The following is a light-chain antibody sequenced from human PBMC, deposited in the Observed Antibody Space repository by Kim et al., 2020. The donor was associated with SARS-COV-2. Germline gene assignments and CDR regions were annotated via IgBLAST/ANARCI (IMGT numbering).Light chain of an antibody. V-gene: IGLV1-40*01. CDR3: QSYDSSLSHVV. CDR1: SSNIGAGYD. J-gene: IGLJ2*01. CDR2: GNS. Sequence: QSVLTQPPSVSGAPGQRVTISCTGSSSNIGAGYDVHWYLQLPGTAPKLLIYGNSNRPSGVPDRFSGSKSGTSASLAITGLQAEDEADYYCQSYDSSLSHVVFGGGTQLTVL.